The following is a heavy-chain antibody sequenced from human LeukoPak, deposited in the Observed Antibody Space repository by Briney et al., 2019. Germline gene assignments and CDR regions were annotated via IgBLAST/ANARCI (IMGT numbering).Heavy chain of an antibody. Sequence: PSETLSLTCTVSGGSISSYYWSWIRQPAGKGLEWIGRIYTSGSTNYDPSLKSRVTMSVDTSKNQFSLKLSSVTAADTAVYYCARHNYLEVKRRNWFDPWGQGTLVTVSS. J-gene: IGHJ5*02. CDR2: IYTSGST. D-gene: IGHD3-3*01. V-gene: IGHV4-4*07. CDR1: GGSISSYY. CDR3: ARHNYLEVKRRNWFDP.